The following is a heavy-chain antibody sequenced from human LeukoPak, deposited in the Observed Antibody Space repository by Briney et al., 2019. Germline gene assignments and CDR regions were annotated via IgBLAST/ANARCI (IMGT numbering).Heavy chain of an antibody. D-gene: IGHD6-6*01. V-gene: IGHV4-39*01. CDR1: SGSISGSNYY. CDR3: ARWSGSVTARNYYYYMDV. J-gene: IGHJ6*03. Sequence: SETLSLTCTVSSGSISGSNYYWGWIRQPPGKGLEWIGSIRYSGSTYYNSPLKSRVTISVDTSKNQFSLMLPSVTAADTAVYYCARWSGSVTARNYYYYMDVWGEGTTVTVSS. CDR2: IRYSGST.